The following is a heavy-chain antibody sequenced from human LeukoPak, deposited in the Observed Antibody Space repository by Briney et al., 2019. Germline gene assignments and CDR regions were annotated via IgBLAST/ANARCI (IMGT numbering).Heavy chain of an antibody. CDR2: IYYSGST. CDR3: ARDGDYYDSSGYYYKPFDY. D-gene: IGHD3-22*01. J-gene: IGHJ4*02. CDR1: GGSISSYY. Sequence: NPSETLSLTCTVSGGSISSYYWSWIRQPPGKGLEWIGYIYYSGSTNYNPSLKSRVTKSVDTSKNQFSLKLSSVTAADTAVYYCARDGDYYDSSGYYYKPFDYWGQGTLVTVSS. V-gene: IGHV4-59*01.